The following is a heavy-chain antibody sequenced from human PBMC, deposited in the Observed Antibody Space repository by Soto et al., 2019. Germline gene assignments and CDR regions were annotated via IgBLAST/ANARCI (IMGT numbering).Heavy chain of an antibody. V-gene: IGHV6-1*01. CDR3: ARYSSSSRVCDY. D-gene: IGHD6-6*01. J-gene: IGHJ4*02. CDR2: TYYRSRWYN. CDR1: GDSVSSNSAA. Sequence: SHPLSLTCAISGDSVSSNSAAWSWIRQSPSRGLEWLGRTYYRSRWYNDYAVSVKSRITINPDTSKNQFSLQLNSVTPEDTAVYYCARYSSSSRVCDYWGQGTLVTVSS.